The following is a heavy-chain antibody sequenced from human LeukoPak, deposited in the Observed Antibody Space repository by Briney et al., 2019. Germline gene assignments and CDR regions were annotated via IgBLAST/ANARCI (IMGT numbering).Heavy chain of an antibody. CDR1: GFTVSSNY. Sequence: GGSLRLSCAASGFTVSSNYMSWVRQAPGRGLEWVSVIYSGGSAYYADSVKGRFTISRDNSKNTLFLQMNSLRAGDTAVYYCARGTVTMVDYWGQGTLVTVSS. D-gene: IGHD3-10*01. CDR2: IYSGGSA. CDR3: ARGTVTMVDY. V-gene: IGHV3-66*01. J-gene: IGHJ4*02.